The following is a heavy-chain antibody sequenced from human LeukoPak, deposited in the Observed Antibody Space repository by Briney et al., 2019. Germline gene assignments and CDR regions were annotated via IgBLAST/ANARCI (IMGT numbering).Heavy chain of an antibody. D-gene: IGHD3-10*01. V-gene: IGHV4-59*01. CDR3: ATFDYYGSGEPS. CDR1: GGSISRYY. Sequence: SETLSLTCTVSGGSISRYYWSWLRQPPGKGLEWIGYIYSSGSTNYNPSLKSRVTISVDTSKNQFSLKLSSVTAADTAVYYCATFDYYGSGEPSWGQGTLVTVSS. J-gene: IGHJ4*02. CDR2: IYSSGST.